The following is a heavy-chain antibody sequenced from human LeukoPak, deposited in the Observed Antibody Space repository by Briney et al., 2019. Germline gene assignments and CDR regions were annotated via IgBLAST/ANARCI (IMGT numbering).Heavy chain of an antibody. V-gene: IGHV5-51*01. J-gene: IGHJ5*02. CDR1: GYSFTNYW. D-gene: IGHD3-22*01. CDR3: ARHGDYYDSSSYYSPNWFEP. Sequence: PGESLKIPFKGSGYSFTNYWIGWVRQMPGKGLEWMGIIYPGDSDTRYSPSFQGQVTISADKSISTAYLQWSSLKASDTAMYYCARHGDYYDSSSYYSPNWFEPWGQGTLVTVSS. CDR2: IYPGDSDT.